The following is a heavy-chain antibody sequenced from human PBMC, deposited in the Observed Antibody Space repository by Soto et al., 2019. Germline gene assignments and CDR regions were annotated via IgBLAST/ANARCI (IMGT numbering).Heavy chain of an antibody. CDR1: GGTFSSYT. D-gene: IGHD3-22*01. V-gene: IGHV1-69*08. Sequence: QVQLVQSGAEVKKPGSSVKVSCKASGGTFSSYTISWVRQAPGQGLEWMGRIIPILGIANYAQKFQGRVTITADKSTSTAYMELSSLRSEDTAVYYCAREYVSSGSPHFDYWGQGTLVTVSS. J-gene: IGHJ4*02. CDR3: AREYVSSGSPHFDY. CDR2: IIPILGIA.